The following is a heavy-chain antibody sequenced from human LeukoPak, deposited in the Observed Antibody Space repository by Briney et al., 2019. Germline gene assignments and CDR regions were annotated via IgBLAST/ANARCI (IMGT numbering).Heavy chain of an antibody. CDR3: ARHPELYFLDY. CDR2: ISYSGST. D-gene: IGHD2-8*01. CDR1: GASISSYY. Sequence: SETLSLTCTVSGASISSYYWSWIRQPPGKGLEWIGYISYSGSTNYNPSLKSRVTISADTSKNQVSLTLSSVTAADTAVYYCARHPELYFLDYWGQGTLVTISS. J-gene: IGHJ4*02. V-gene: IGHV4-59*08.